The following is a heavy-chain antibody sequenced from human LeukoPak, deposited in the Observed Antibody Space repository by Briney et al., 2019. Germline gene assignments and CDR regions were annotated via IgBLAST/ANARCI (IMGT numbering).Heavy chain of an antibody. CDR1: GGTFSSYA. V-gene: IGHV1-69*06. CDR3: ARASIVVVVAAKVAAFDI. Sequence: RASVKVSCKASGGTFSSYAISWVRQAPGQGLEWMGRIIPIFGTANYAQKFQGRVTITADKSTSTAYMGLSSLRSEDTAVYYCARASIVVVVAAKVAAFDIWGQGTMVTVSS. D-gene: IGHD2-15*01. CDR2: IIPIFGTA. J-gene: IGHJ3*02.